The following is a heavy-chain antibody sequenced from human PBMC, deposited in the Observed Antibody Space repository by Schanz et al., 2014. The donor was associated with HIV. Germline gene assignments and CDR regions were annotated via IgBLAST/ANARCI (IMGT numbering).Heavy chain of an antibody. Sequence: MQLVESGGAVVRPGGSLRLSCAASGFTFSVYAMNWVRQAPGKGLEWVSSIDSSSSYKYYADSVKGRFTISRDNAKNSLYLQMNTLRAEDTAVYYCAREDGWFGDIYYFGLDVWGRGTTVTVSS. D-gene: IGHD3-10*01. CDR2: IDSSSSYK. CDR1: GFTFSVYA. J-gene: IGHJ6*02. CDR3: AREDGWFGDIYYFGLDV. V-gene: IGHV3-21*01.